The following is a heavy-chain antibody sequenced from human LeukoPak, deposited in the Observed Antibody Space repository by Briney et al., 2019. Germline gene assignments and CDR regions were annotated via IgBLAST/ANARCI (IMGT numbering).Heavy chain of an antibody. J-gene: IGHJ5*02. V-gene: IGHV3-21*01. CDR1: GFTFSSYS. Sequence: GGSLRLFCAASGFTFSSYSMIWVRQARGKGLEWVSFISSSSIYIYYADSVKGRFTISRDNARNSLYLQMNSLRAEDTAVYYCARTSARDYDFWGGYTNWLDPWGQGTLVTVSS. CDR2: ISSSSIYI. D-gene: IGHD3-3*01. CDR3: ARTSARDYDFWGGYTNWLDP.